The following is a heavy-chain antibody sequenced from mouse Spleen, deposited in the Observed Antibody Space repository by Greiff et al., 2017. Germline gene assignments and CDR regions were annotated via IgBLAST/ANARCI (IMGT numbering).Heavy chain of an antibody. V-gene: IGHV1S33*01. D-gene: IGHD2-3*01. CDR2: IYPGDGST. J-gene: IGHJ1*01. CDR3: ARWLRGYFDV. CDR1: GYTFTSYD. Sequence: SGPELVKPGALVKISCKASGYTFTSYDINWVKQRPGQGLEWIGWIYPGDGSTKYNEKFKGKATLTADKSSSTAYMQLSSLTSENSAVYFCARWLRGYFDVWGAGTTVTVSS.